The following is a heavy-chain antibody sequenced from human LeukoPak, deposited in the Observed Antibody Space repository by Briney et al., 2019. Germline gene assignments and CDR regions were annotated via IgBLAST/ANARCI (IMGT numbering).Heavy chain of an antibody. CDR3: ARNYYGSGSYYRGYYFDY. V-gene: IGHV3-48*03. CDR2: ISSSGSTI. D-gene: IGHD3-10*01. CDR1: GFTFDDYG. Sequence: GGSLRLSCAASGFTFDDYGMSWVRQAPGKGLEWVSYISSSGSTIYYADSVKGRFTISRDNAKNSLYLQMNSLRAEDTAVYYCARNYYGSGSYYRGYYFDYWGQGTLVTVSS. J-gene: IGHJ4*02.